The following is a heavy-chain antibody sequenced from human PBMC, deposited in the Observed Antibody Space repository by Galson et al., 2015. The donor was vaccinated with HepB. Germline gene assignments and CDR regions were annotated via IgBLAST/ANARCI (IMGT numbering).Heavy chain of an antibody. Sequence: SLRLSCAASGFTVGSHYMNWVRQAPGKGLEWVSIIYSVGNTYYADSVKGRFTISRDNSKNTVYLQMNSLRAEDTAVYYCARALTGDGYYGLDVWGQGTTGTVSS. V-gene: IGHV3-53*01. D-gene: IGHD7-27*01. CDR1: GFTVGSHY. CDR2: IYSVGNT. J-gene: IGHJ6*02. CDR3: ARALTGDGYYGLDV.